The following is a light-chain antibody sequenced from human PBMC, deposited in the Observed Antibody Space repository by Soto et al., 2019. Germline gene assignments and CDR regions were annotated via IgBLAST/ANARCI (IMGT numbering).Light chain of an antibody. CDR2: GAS. Sequence: EIVLTQSPATLSVSPGERVTLSCRTSHSVNSHVAWYQQKPGQAPRLLLYGASTRATGIPVRFSGSGFGTEFTLTITSLQPEDFATYYCQQSGDTPPWTFGQGTKGDIK. V-gene: IGKV3-15*01. CDR3: QQSGDTPPWT. J-gene: IGKJ1*01. CDR1: HSVNSH.